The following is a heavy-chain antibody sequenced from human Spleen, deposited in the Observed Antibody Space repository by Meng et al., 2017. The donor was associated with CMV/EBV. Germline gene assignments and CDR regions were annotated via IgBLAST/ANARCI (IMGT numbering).Heavy chain of an antibody. Sequence: SETLSLTCTVSGYSINTGYYWGCIRQPPGKGLEWIGSVYHSGTTYYNPSLESRVIMSVDTSKNQFSLKLTSVTAADTAMYYCARAFYCSSSSRRSFDIWGQGTMVTVSS. CDR1: GYSINTGYY. V-gene: IGHV4-38-2*02. CDR2: VYHSGTT. D-gene: IGHD2-2*01. J-gene: IGHJ3*02. CDR3: ARAFYCSSSSRRSFDI.